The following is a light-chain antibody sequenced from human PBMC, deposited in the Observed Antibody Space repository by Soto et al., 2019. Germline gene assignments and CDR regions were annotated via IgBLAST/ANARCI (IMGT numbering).Light chain of an antibody. CDR1: SSDIGRYNY. J-gene: IGLJ2*01. CDR2: DVS. Sequence: QSALTQPASVSGSPGQSITISRTGTSSDIGRYNYVSWYQHSPGKAPKLIIYDVSDRPSGVPNRFSGSKSGTTASLTISGLQAEDEADYYCGSYTSSDTMIFGGGTKLTVL. V-gene: IGLV2-14*03. CDR3: GSYTSSDTMI.